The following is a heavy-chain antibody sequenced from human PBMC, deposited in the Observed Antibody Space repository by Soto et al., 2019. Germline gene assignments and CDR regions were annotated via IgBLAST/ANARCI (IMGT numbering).Heavy chain of an antibody. CDR1: GFTFSSYG. Sequence: GWSLRLSCASSGFTFSSYGMHWVRQAPGKGLEWVSAICGSVGSTYYADSVKGRFTISRDNSKNTLYLQMNSLRAEDTAVYYCAKGDIVVVPAAIDVWGQGTTVTVSS. D-gene: IGHD2-2*01. V-gene: IGHV3-23*01. J-gene: IGHJ6*02. CDR2: ICGSVGST. CDR3: AKGDIVVVPAAIDV.